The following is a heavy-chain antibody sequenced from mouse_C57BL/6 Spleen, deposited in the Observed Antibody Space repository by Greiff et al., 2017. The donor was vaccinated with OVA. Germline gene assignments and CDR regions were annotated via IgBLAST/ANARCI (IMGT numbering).Heavy chain of an antibody. J-gene: IGHJ2*01. D-gene: IGHD4-1*01. CDR3: ARVDWYYFDY. V-gene: IGHV5-4*01. Sequence: EVQLVESGGGLVKPGGSLKLSCAASGFTFSSYAMSWVRQTPEKRLEWVATISDGGSYTYYPDNVKGRFTISRENAKNNLYLQMSHLKSEDTAMYYCARVDWYYFDYWGQGTTLTVSS. CDR2: ISDGGSYT. CDR1: GFTFSSYA.